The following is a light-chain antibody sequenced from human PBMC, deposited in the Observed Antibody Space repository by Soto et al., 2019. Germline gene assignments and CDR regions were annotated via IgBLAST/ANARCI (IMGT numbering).Light chain of an antibody. CDR1: QSISSW. Sequence: DIQMTQSPSTLSASVGDRVTITCRASQSISSWLAWYQQEPGKAPKLLISTASSLESGVPSWFSGRGSGTEFAPTISSLQPDDFATYYCQQYSTYPWTLGQGTKVEIK. J-gene: IGKJ1*01. CDR3: QQYSTYPWT. V-gene: IGKV1-5*03. CDR2: TAS.